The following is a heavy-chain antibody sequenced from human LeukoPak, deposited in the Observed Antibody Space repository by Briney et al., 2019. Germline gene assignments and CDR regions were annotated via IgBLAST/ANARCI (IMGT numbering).Heavy chain of an antibody. CDR1: GGSISSYY. CDR2: IYYSGST. V-gene: IGHV4-59*01. CDR3: ARTHSGSLDH. J-gene: IGHJ4*02. Sequence: SETLSLTCTVYGGSISSYYWSWIRQPPGKGLEWVGYIYYSGSTNYNPSLKSRVTISVDTSKNQFSLKLSSVTAADTAVYYCARTHSGSLDHWGQGTLVTVSS. D-gene: IGHD1-26*01.